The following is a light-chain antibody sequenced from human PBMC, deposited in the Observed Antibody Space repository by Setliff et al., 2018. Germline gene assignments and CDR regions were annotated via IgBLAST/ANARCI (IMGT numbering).Light chain of an antibody. CDR3: CSYGGSSNFV. Sequence: QPALTQPASVSGSPRQSITISCTGTSTDVGSYIYVSWYRQYPGQAPTLLIYEVSKRPLGVSNRFFGSKSGNTASLTISGLQAEDEADYYCCSYGGSSNFVFGGGTKVTVL. CDR2: EVS. V-gene: IGLV2-23*02. J-gene: IGLJ3*02. CDR1: STDVGSYIY.